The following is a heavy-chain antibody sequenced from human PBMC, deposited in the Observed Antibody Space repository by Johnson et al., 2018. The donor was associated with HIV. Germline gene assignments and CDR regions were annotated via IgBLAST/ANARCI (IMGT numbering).Heavy chain of an antibody. D-gene: IGHD3-3*01. Sequence: QVQLVESGGGVVQPGRSLRLSCAASGFTFSSYGMHWVRQAPGKGLEWVAVISYDGSTKYYADSVKGRFTISRDNSKNPLYLQMNSLRAEATAVFYCARARGVDDDAFDIWGQGTMVTVSS. J-gene: IGHJ3*02. CDR1: GFTFSSYG. CDR3: ARARGVDDDAFDI. V-gene: IGHV3-30*03. CDR2: ISYDGSTK.